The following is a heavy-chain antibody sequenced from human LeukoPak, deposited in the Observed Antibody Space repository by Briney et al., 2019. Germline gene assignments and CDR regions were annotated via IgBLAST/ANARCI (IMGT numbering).Heavy chain of an antibody. CDR1: GGSISSYY. CDR3: AMSRDYVWGSYRLDAFDI. D-gene: IGHD3-16*02. V-gene: IGHV4-59*01. Sequence: SETLSLTCTVSGGSISSYYRSWIRQPPGKGLEWIGYIYYSGSTNYNPSLKSRVTISVDTSKNQFSLKLSSVTAADTAVYYCAMSRDYVWGSYRLDAFDIWGQGTMVTVSS. J-gene: IGHJ3*02. CDR2: IYYSGST.